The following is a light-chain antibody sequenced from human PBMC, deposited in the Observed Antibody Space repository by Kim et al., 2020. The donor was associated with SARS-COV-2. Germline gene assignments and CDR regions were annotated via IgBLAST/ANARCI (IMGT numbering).Light chain of an antibody. Sequence: ASVGDRVTVTCRASQSISSYLNWYQQKPGKAPKLLIYAASSLQSGVPSRFSGSGSGTDFTLTISSLQPEDFATYYCQQSYSTPPYTFGQGTKLEI. J-gene: IGKJ2*01. CDR3: QQSYSTPPYT. CDR2: AAS. V-gene: IGKV1-39*01. CDR1: QSISSY.